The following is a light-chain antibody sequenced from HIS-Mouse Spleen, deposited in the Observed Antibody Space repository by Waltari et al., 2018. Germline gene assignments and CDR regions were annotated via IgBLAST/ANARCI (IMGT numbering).Light chain of an antibody. V-gene: IGKV1-8*01. CDR3: QQYYSYPPAYT. CDR2: AAS. J-gene: IGKJ2*01. Sequence: AIRMTQSPSSLSASTGDRVTFTCRASQGISSYLAWYQQKPGKAPKLLIYAASTLQSGVPSRFSGSGSGTDFTLTISCLQSEDFATYYCQQYYSYPPAYTFGQGTKLEIK. CDR1: QGISSY.